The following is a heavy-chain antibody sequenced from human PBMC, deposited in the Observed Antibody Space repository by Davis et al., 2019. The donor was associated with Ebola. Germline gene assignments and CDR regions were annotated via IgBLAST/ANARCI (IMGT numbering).Heavy chain of an antibody. J-gene: IGHJ4*02. CDR1: GGSFSGYY. V-gene: IGHV4-59*12. CDR3: ARGRRYSYGPPRY. Sequence: SETLSFTCAVYGGSFSGYYWSWIRQPPGKGLEWIGYIYYSGSTNYNPSLKSRVTISVDTSKNQFSLKLSSVTAADTAVYYCARGRRYSYGPPRYWGQGTLVTVSS. CDR2: IYYSGST. D-gene: IGHD5-18*01.